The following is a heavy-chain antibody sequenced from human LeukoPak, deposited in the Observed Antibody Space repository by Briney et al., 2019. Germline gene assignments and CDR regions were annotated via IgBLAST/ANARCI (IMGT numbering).Heavy chain of an antibody. CDR1: GGSISSSSYY. D-gene: IGHD3-16*01. Sequence: SETLSLTCTVSGGSISSSSYYWGWIRQPPGKGLEWIGYIYYSGSTNYNPSLKSRVTISVDTSKNQFSLKLSSVTAADTAVYYCARHGIDVLLKDYYFDYWGQGTRVTVSS. CDR2: IYYSGST. J-gene: IGHJ4*02. V-gene: IGHV4-61*05. CDR3: ARHGIDVLLKDYYFDY.